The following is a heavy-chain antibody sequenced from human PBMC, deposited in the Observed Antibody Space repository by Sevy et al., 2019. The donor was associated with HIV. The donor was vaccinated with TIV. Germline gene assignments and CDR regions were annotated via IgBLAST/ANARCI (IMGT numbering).Heavy chain of an antibody. CDR2: ISAGGGSP. J-gene: IGHJ3*02. Sequence: GGSLRLSCAASGFTFSSYAMSWVRQAPGKGLEWVSGISAGGGSPYYADSVKGRFAISRDNSKNTLYLQMNSLGADDTAVYYCAKDRVWELGDAFDIWGQGTMVTVSS. V-gene: IGHV3-23*01. D-gene: IGHD1-26*01. CDR3: AKDRVWELGDAFDI. CDR1: GFTFSSYA.